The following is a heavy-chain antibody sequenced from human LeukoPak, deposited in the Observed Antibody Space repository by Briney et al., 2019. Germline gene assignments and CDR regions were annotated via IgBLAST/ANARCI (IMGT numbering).Heavy chain of an antibody. Sequence: SETLSLTCTVSGYFISSDYYWDWIRQPPGKGLEWIGSIYHSGSIYHSESTYYNPSLKSRVTISVDTSKNQFSLKLSSVTAADTAVYYCARLRWGDGYNSAREDDAFDIWGQGTMVTVSS. V-gene: IGHV4-38-2*02. CDR2: IYHSGSIYHSEST. CDR3: ARLRWGDGYNSAREDDAFDI. D-gene: IGHD5-24*01. CDR1: GYFISSDYY. J-gene: IGHJ3*02.